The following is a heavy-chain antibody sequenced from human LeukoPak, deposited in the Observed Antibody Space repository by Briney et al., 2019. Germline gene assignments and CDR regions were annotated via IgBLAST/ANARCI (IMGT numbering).Heavy chain of an antibody. CDR3: ARQYCSGGSCYSNWFDP. CDR1: GGSISSSSYY. Sequence: SETLSLTCTVSGGSISSSSYYWGWIRQPPGKGLEWIGSIYYSGSTYYNPSLKSRVTISVDTSKNQFSLKLGSVTAADTAVYYCARQYCSGGSCYSNWFDPWGQGTLVTVSS. D-gene: IGHD2-15*01. J-gene: IGHJ5*02. V-gene: IGHV4-39*01. CDR2: IYYSGST.